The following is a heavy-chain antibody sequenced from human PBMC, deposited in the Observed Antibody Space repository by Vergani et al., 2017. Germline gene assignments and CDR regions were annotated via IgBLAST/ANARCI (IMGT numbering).Heavy chain of an antibody. CDR1: GGSFSGYY. J-gene: IGHJ2*01. CDR3: ARVDTVTTYWYFDL. Sequence: QVQLQQWGAGLLKPSETLSLTCAVYGGSFSGYYWSWIRQPPGKGLEWIGEINHSGSTNYNPSLKSRVTISVDTSKNQFSLKLSSVTAADTAVYYCARVDTVTTYWYFDLWGRGTLVTVSS. V-gene: IGHV4-34*01. CDR2: INHSGST. D-gene: IGHD4-17*01.